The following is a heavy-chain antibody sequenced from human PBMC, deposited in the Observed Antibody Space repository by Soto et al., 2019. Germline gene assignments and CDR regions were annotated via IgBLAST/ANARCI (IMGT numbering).Heavy chain of an antibody. CDR1: GGSISSSTNY. V-gene: IGHV4-39*01. D-gene: IGHD6-13*01. J-gene: IGHJ4*02. CDR2: IYYSGST. CDR3: ARRGVAAYYFDC. Sequence: SETLSLTCTVSGGSISSSTNYWGWIRQPPGKGLEWIGSIYYSGSTYYNPSLKSRVTISVDTSKNQFSLKLSSVIAADTAVYYCARRGVAAYYFDCWGQGTLVTVSS.